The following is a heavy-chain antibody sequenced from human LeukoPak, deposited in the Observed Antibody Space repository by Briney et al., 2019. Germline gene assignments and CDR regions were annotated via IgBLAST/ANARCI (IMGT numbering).Heavy chain of an antibody. CDR3: ARHPTWGARLDY. D-gene: IGHD3-16*01. Sequence: SETLSLTCTVSGGSISSYYWSWIRQPPGKGLEWIGYIYYSGSTNYNPSLKGRVTISVDTSKNQFSLKLSSVTAADTAVYYCARHPTWGARLDYWGQGTLVTVSS. CDR1: GGSISSYY. J-gene: IGHJ4*02. V-gene: IGHV4-59*08. CDR2: IYYSGST.